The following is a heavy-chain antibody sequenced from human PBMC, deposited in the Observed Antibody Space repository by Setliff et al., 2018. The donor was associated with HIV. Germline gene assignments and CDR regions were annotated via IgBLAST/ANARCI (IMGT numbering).Heavy chain of an antibody. CDR1: GFTFSRFA. CDR2: MSGSGVET. V-gene: IGHV3-23*01. Sequence: PGGSLRLSCAASGFTFSRFAMNWVRQAPGKGLEWVSAMSGSGVETYYSDSVRGRFTISRDNSYNTLYLQINSLRVADTAVYYCARYDYGDFDYWGQGTPVTVSS. D-gene: IGHD4-17*01. CDR3: ARYDYGDFDY. J-gene: IGHJ4*02.